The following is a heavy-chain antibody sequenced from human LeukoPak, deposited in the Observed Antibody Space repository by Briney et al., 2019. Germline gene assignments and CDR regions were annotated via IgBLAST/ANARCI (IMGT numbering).Heavy chain of an antibody. Sequence: GGSLGLSCAASGFTLSRYWMTWVRQAPGKGLEWVANIKEDGSEKYYVDSVNGRFTISRDNAENSLYLQMNSLRVEDTAVYYCARYYYVDSGYSEDAFDVWGQGTMVTVSS. CDR3: ARYYYVDSGYSEDAFDV. CDR2: IKEDGSEK. V-gene: IGHV3-7*01. J-gene: IGHJ3*01. D-gene: IGHD3-22*01. CDR1: GFTLSRYW.